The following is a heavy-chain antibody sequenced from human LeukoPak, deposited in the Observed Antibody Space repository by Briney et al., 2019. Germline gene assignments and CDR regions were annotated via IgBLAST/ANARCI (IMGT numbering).Heavy chain of an antibody. CDR2: ISRSGGST. V-gene: IGHV3-23*01. D-gene: IGHD1-1*01. J-gene: IGHJ4*02. CDR1: GFTFSSYA. CDR3: AKGHWLDY. Sequence: GGSLRLSCAASGFTFSSYAMSWVRQAPGKGLEWVSAISRSGGSTYYADSVKGRFTISRDDSKNTLFLQMNSLRADDTAIYYCAKGHWLDYWGQGTLVTVSS.